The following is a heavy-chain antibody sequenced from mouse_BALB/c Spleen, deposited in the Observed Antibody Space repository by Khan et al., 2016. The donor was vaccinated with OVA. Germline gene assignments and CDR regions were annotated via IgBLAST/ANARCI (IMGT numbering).Heavy chain of an antibody. CDR3: ARISSYWYSDV. Sequence: QVQLKQSGPELKEPGETVKISCKASGYTFTNYGMNWVKQAPGKGLKWMGWINTYTGEPTYADDFKGRFVFSLETSASTAYLQISNLKNEDMTTYFCARISSYWYSDVWGAGTTVTVSS. D-gene: IGHD6-2*01. V-gene: IGHV9-1*02. CDR1: GYTFTNYG. CDR2: INTYTGEP. J-gene: IGHJ1*01.